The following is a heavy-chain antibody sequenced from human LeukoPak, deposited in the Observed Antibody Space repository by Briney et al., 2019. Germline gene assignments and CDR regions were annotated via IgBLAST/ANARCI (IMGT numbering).Heavy chain of an antibody. V-gene: IGHV3-21*01. Sequence: GGSLRLSCAGSAFTFSSHTINWVRQAPGRGLEWVSCIGFSTTYIHYADSVKGRFTVTRDNAKGSVSLQMNSLRAEDTAVYYCARDINSVSFDMWGQGTVVTVSS. J-gene: IGHJ3*02. D-gene: IGHD1-1*01. CDR3: ARDINSVSFDM. CDR1: AFTFSSHT. CDR2: IGFSTTYI.